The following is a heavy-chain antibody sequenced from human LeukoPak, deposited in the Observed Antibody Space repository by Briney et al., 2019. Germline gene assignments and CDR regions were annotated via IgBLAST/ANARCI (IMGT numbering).Heavy chain of an antibody. CDR2: ISGSGGST. Sequence: GGSLRLSCAASGFTFSSYAMTWVRQAPGKGLEWVSSISGSGGSTYYADSVKGRFTISRDNAKNSLYLQMNSLRAEDTAVYYCARTYGGTFDYWGQGTLVTVSS. CDR1: GFTFSSYA. J-gene: IGHJ4*02. V-gene: IGHV3-23*01. D-gene: IGHD4-23*01. CDR3: ARTYGGTFDY.